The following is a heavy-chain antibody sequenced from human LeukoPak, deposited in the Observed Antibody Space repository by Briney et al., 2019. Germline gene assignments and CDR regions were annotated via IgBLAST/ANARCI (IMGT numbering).Heavy chain of an antibody. CDR1: GYTFTGYY. CDR3: ARDSGIAVAASVSRFDP. CDR2: INPNSGGT. D-gene: IGHD6-19*01. V-gene: IGHV1-2*02. Sequence: ASVKVSCKASGYTFTGYYMHWVRQAPGQGLEWMGWINPNSGGTNYAQKFQGRVTMTRDTSISTAYMELSRLRSDDTAVYYCARDSGIAVAASVSRFDPWGQGTLVTVSS. J-gene: IGHJ5*02.